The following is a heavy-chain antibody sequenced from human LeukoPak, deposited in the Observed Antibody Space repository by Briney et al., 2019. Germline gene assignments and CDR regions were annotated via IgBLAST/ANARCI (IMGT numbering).Heavy chain of an antibody. CDR3: AKDQEYYGSGSQIDY. CDR1: GFTFSSYA. CDR2: ISGSGGST. J-gene: IGHJ4*02. Sequence: PGGSLRLSCAASGFTFSSYAMSWVRQAPGKGLEWVAAISGSGGSTYYADSVKGRFTISRDNSKNTLYLQMNSLRAEDTAVYYCAKDQEYYGSGSQIDYWGQGTLVTVSS. V-gene: IGHV3-23*01. D-gene: IGHD3-10*01.